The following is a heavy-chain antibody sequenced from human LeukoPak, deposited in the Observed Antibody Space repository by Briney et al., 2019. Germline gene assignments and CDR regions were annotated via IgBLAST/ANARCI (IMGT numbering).Heavy chain of an antibody. D-gene: IGHD3-22*01. CDR2: IYNGGII. V-gene: IGHV4-4*07. CDR3: ARDNQYNSDSSDYGGTNFDY. CDR1: GDSISRYY. Sequence: SETLSLTCTVSGDSISRYYWSWIRQPAGKGLEWIGRIYNGGIITYNPSLKSRVTMSIDTSNNQFSLRLRFVTAADTAVYYCARDNQYNSDSSDYGGTNFDYWGRGTLVTVSS. J-gene: IGHJ4*02.